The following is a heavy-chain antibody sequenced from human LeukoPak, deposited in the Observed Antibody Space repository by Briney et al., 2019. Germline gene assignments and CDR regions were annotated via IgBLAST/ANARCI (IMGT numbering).Heavy chain of an antibody. J-gene: IGHJ1*01. D-gene: IGHD4-17*01. CDR3: AKDETTVTSLCFQH. CDR1: GFTFSSYG. V-gene: IGHV3-30*02. CDR2: IRYDGSNK. Sequence: GGSLRLSCAASGFTFSSYGMHWVRQAPGKGLEWVAFIRYDGSNKYYADSVKGRFTISRDNSKNTLYLQMNSLRAEDTAVYYCAKDETTVTSLCFQHWGQGALVTVSS.